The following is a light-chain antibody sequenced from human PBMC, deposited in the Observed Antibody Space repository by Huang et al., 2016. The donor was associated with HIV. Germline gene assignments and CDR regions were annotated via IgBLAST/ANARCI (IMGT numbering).Light chain of an antibody. CDR3: QQYDYWPPVT. V-gene: IGKV3-15*01. J-gene: IGKJ1*01. CDR2: GAS. CDR1: QSIKSN. Sequence: IVMTQSPVPLSVSPGERAALSCRAGQSIKSNLAWYQQKPGQAPRLLIYGASTRATGVPARFRGSGSGTEFTLTINNLQSDDFAVYYCQQYDYWPPVTFGQGTKV.